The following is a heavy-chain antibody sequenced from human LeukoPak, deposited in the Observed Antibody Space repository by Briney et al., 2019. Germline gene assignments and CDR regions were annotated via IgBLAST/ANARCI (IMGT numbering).Heavy chain of an antibody. CDR3: AHPPWDIVVAPAAPAEYFQH. J-gene: IGHJ1*01. CDR1: GGTFSSYA. D-gene: IGHD2-2*01. CDR2: IIPIFGTA. Sequence: ASVKVSCKASGGTFSSYAISWVRQAPGQGLEWMGGIIPIFGTANYAQKFQGRVTITADESTSTAYMELSSLRSEDTAVYYCAHPPWDIVVAPAAPAEYFQHWGQGTLVTVSS. V-gene: IGHV1-69*13.